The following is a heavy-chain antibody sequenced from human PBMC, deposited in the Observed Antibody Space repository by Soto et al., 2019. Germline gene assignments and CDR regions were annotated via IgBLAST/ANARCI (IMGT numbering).Heavy chain of an antibody. Sequence: SETLSLTCAVSGGSISSSNWWGWRRLPAGKGLEWIGEFYHSGSTNYNPSLKSRVTISVDKSKNQFSLKLSSVTAADTAVYYCASVRVGGNPVRYEALAIWGQGTMVTVSS. V-gene: IGHV4-4*02. CDR2: FYHSGST. J-gene: IGHJ3*02. D-gene: IGHD1-26*01. CDR3: ASVRVGGNPVRYEALAI. CDR1: GGSISSSNW.